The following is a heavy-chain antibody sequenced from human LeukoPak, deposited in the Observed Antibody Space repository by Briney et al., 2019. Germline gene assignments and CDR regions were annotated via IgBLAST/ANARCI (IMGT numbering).Heavy chain of an antibody. CDR2: INHSGST. V-gene: IGHV4-34*01. D-gene: IGHD2-15*01. CDR3: ARGYCTGGNCYSFGY. J-gene: IGHJ4*02. CDR1: GGSFSGYY. Sequence: PSETLSLTCAVYGGSFSGYYWSWIRQPPGKGLEWIGEINHSGSTNYSPSLKSRVTMSIDKSKNIFSLNLTSVTAADTALYYCARGYCTGGNCYSFGYWGQGTLVTVSS.